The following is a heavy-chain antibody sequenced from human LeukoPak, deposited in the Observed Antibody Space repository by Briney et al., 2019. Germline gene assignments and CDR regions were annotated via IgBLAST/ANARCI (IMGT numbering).Heavy chain of an antibody. J-gene: IGHJ4*02. V-gene: IGHV1-18*01. CDR2: ISAYSGNT. Sequence: ASVKVSCKAPGYTFTNYGISWVRQAPGQGLEWMGWISAYSGNTHYAQKIQGRVTMTTDTSTSTAYMELRSLTSDDTAVYYCARDAVSTTTAGGIDYWGQGTLVTVSS. D-gene: IGHD5/OR15-5a*01. CDR3: ARDAVSTTTAGGIDY. CDR1: GYTFTNYG.